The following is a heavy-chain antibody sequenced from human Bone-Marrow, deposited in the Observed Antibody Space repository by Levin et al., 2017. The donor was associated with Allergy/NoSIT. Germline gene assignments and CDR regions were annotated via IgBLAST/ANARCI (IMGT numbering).Heavy chain of an antibody. CDR3: ARDYNGDYLFDP. D-gene: IGHD4-17*01. V-gene: IGHV1-2*02. CDR1: GYTFTGYY. Sequence: PGGSLRLSCKTSGYTFTGYYIHWVRQAPGQGLEWMGWINPNSGGTNFAQKFQGRVTMTRDTSISTAYMELSRLRSDDTAVYYCARDYNGDYLFDPWGQGTLVTVSS. J-gene: IGHJ5*02. CDR2: INPNSGGT.